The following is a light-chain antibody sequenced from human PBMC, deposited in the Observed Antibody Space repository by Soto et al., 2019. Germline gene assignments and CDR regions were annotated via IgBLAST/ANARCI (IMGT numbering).Light chain of an antibody. V-gene: IGKV1-5*01. CDR3: QQYHSSRLT. CDR2: DAS. J-gene: IGKJ3*01. CDR1: QYISGW. Sequence: DLQMTPSPSTLSASVGVRVTITCRASQYISGWLDWYQQKPGKAPILLIYDASSFQSGVPSRFSGSGSGTEFTLPINSLQTEDFATYYCQQYHSSRLTFGPGTKVEIK.